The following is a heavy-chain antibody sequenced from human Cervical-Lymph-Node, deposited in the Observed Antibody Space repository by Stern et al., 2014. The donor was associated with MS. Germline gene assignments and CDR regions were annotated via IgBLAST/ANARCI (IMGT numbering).Heavy chain of an antibody. CDR1: GYTLTSYS. CDR3: ARGDHYYSYGLDV. CDR2: IDPNGGTT. J-gene: IGHJ6*02. Sequence: VQLVESGAEVKKPGASVKVSCEASGYTLTSYSMHWVRQAPGQGLEGLGVIDPNGGTTRYAQKFQGRVSMTSDTSTTTVSIEVSGLTSADTAVYYCARGDHYYSYGLDVWGQGTTVTVSS. V-gene: IGHV1-46*03.